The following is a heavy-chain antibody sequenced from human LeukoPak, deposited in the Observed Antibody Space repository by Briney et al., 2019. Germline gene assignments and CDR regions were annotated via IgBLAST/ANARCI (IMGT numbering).Heavy chain of an antibody. V-gene: IGHV1-18*01. Sequence: ASVKVSCKASGYTFTSYGVSWVRQAPGQGLEWMGWISAYNGNTNYAQKLQGRVTMTTDTSTSTAYMELRSLRSDDTAVYYCARDEAAEDYDFWSGYSPPYYYGMDVWGQGTTVTVSS. CDR1: GYTFTSYG. J-gene: IGHJ6*02. D-gene: IGHD3-3*01. CDR2: ISAYNGNT. CDR3: ARDEAAEDYDFWSGYSPPYYYGMDV.